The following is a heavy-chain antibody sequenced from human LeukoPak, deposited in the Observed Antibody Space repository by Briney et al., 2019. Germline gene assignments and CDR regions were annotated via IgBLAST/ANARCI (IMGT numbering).Heavy chain of an antibody. D-gene: IGHD1-1*01. Sequence: GGSLRLSCAASGFTFSDFYMTWIRQAPGKGLEWISYITSAGSTYYADSVKGRFTISRDNAKNSLYLQMNSLRVEDTAVYYCAKDTPTTGYHLDSWGQGTLVTVSS. V-gene: IGHV3-11*04. CDR1: GFTFSDFY. J-gene: IGHJ4*02. CDR2: ITSAGST. CDR3: AKDTPTTGYHLDS.